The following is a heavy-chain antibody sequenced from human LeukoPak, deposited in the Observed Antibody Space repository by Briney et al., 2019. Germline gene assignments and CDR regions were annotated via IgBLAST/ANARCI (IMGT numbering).Heavy chain of an antibody. D-gene: IGHD6-19*01. CDR2: IYYIGSP. Sequence: SETLSLTXTVSGGSISSSSYYWGWIRQPPGKGLEWIGSIYYIGSPYYNPSLKSRVTISVDTSKNQFSLKLSSVTAADTAVYYCARLWTVAGTSWGQGTLVTVSS. CDR3: ARLWTVAGTS. CDR1: GGSISSSSYY. V-gene: IGHV4-39*01. J-gene: IGHJ5*02.